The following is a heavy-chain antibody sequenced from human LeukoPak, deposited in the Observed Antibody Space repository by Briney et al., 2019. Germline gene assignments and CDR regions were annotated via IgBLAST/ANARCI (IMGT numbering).Heavy chain of an antibody. CDR1: GFPFSSYW. J-gene: IGHJ4*02. D-gene: IGHD3-22*01. V-gene: IGHV3-7*03. CDR3: ARGLGYYDSSGYYGRVLDY. CDR2: IKQDGGET. Sequence: GGSLRLSCAASGFPFSSYWMAWVRQAPGKGLEWVASIKQDGGETFYVDSVKGRFTISRDNAKNSLYLQMNSLRAEDTAVYYCARGLGYYDSSGYYGRVLDYWGQGTLVTVSS.